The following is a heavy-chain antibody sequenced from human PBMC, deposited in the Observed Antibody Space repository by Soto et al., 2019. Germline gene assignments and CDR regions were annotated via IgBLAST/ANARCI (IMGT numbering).Heavy chain of an antibody. J-gene: IGHJ6*02. CDR1: GFTSGT. Sequence: EVLLLESGGGLVQPGGSLRLSCAASGFTSGTTWVRQTPGRGLEWVSGISASSGKIFYAESVRGRFTISKDNSKNTLYLQMDSLRDDDTAIYFCTQWDGDADVWGQGTTVIVSS. V-gene: IGHV3-23*01. CDR3: TQWDGDADV. CDR2: ISASSGKI. D-gene: IGHD1-26*01.